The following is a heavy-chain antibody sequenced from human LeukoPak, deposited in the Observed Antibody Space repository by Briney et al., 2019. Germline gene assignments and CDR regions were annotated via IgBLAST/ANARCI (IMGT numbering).Heavy chain of an antibody. D-gene: IGHD3-22*01. Sequence: GGSLRLSWAASGFTFNNYAMSWVRQAPGKGLEWVSGISGSGGSTYYADSVKGRFTISRDNSKNTLYLQMNSLRAEDTAVYYCAKDYYYDSSGPNYFDYWGQGTLVTVSS. CDR3: AKDYYYDSSGPNYFDY. V-gene: IGHV3-23*01. J-gene: IGHJ4*02. CDR2: ISGSGGST. CDR1: GFTFNNYA.